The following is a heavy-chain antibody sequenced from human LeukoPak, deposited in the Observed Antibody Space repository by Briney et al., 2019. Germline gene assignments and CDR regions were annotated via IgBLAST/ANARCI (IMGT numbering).Heavy chain of an antibody. CDR3: TTLRSVMSSTWYGTYYFDY. CDR1: GFTFSNAW. J-gene: IGHJ4*02. D-gene: IGHD6-13*01. CDR2: IKSKTDGGTT. Sequence: PGGSLRLSCAASGFTFSNAWMSWVRQAPGKGLEWVGRIKSKTDGGTTDYAAPAKGRFTISRDDSINTLYLQLNSLKTEDTAVYYCTTLRSVMSSTWYGTYYFDYWGQRTQVTVSS. V-gene: IGHV3-15*01.